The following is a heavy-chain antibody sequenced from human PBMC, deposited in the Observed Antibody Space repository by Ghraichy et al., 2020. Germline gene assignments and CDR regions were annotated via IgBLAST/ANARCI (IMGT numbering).Heavy chain of an antibody. CDR3: ARDLPYYSYYMDV. CDR2: ISSDGSDQ. D-gene: IGHD3-16*01. J-gene: IGHJ6*03. V-gene: IGHV3-30*03. Sequence: GGSLRLSCVVSGFTLRRHNFHRVCQAPGKGLDWVALISSDGSDQYYGDSVKGRFTISRDNSKNRLYLQMSSLRAEDTGIYYCARDLPYYSYYMDVWGTGTTVTVSS. CDR1: GFTLRRHN.